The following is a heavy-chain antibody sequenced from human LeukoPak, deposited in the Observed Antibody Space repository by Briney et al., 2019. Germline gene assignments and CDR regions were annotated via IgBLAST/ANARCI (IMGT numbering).Heavy chain of an antibody. J-gene: IGHJ4*02. Sequence: GGSLRLSCAASEFIFGAYWMTWVRQAPGKGLEWVANINQAGSEKYYMASVKGRFTISRDNAKKSLFLQMNSLTAEDTGLYYCVRSLERFGTRDYWGQGTLVTVSS. CDR1: EFIFGAYW. V-gene: IGHV3-7*01. D-gene: IGHD3-10*01. CDR2: INQAGSEK. CDR3: VRSLERFGTRDY.